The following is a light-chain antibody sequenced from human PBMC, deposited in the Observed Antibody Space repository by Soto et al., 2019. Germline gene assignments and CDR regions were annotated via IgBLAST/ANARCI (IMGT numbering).Light chain of an antibody. CDR1: SSDFGGYNY. Sequence: QSALTQPASVSGSPGQSITISCTGTSSDFGGYNYVSWYQQQPGKAPKLMIYDVSNRPSGVSNRFSGSKSGNTASLTISGLQAEDEADYYCSSYTSSSTRVFGGGTKLTVL. CDR3: SSYTSSSTRV. V-gene: IGLV2-14*01. CDR2: DVS. J-gene: IGLJ2*01.